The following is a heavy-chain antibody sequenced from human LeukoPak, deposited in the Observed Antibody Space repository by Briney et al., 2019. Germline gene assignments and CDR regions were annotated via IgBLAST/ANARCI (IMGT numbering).Heavy chain of an antibody. Sequence: GGSLRLSCAASGFTFSTFWMTWVRQAPGKGLEWVANIKEGGTEKYYVDSVKGRFTISRDDAKNSLYLQMTSLRAKDRALYFCARMPWGAGATTWFAPGGREPRVTFS. V-gene: IGHV3-7*01. J-gene: IGHJ5*02. CDR1: GFTFSTFW. D-gene: IGHD1-26*01. CDR3: ARMPWGAGATTWFAP. CDR2: IKEGGTEK.